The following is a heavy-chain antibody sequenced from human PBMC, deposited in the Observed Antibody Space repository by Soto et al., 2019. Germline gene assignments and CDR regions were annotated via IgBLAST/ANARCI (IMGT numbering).Heavy chain of an antibody. D-gene: IGHD2-21*02. CDR3: ARDLWGYCGADCYPLDV. V-gene: IGHV4-59*01. Sequence: PSEPLSLTCTVFCGSISSYYWGWIRQPQGKGLEWIGYIYYSGSTNYNPSLKSRVTISVDTSKNQSSLKLNSVTAADTAVYYCARDLWGYCGADCYPLDVWRQGTTVTVSS. CDR1: CGSISSYY. CDR2: IYYSGST. J-gene: IGHJ6*02.